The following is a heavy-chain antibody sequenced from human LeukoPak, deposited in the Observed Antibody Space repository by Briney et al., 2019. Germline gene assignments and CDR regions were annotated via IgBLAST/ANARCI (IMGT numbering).Heavy chain of an antibody. Sequence: ASVKVSCKASGYTFTNYYMHWVRQAPGQGLEWMGIINPSGGITNYAQKFQGRVTMTRDMSTSTVYMELSSLRSEDTAVYYCARSRELPSYYYYYYMDVWGKGTTVTISS. CDR3: ARSRELPSYYYYYYMDV. D-gene: IGHD1-26*01. J-gene: IGHJ6*03. V-gene: IGHV1-46*01. CDR2: INPSGGIT. CDR1: GYTFTNYY.